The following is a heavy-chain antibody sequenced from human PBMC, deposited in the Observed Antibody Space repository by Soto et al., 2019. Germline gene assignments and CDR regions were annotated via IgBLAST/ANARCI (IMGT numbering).Heavy chain of an antibody. Sequence: QITLKESGPTLVKPTQTLTLTCTFSGFSLSTSGVDVGWIRQPPGKALEWLALIYWDDDKRYSPSLKSRLTTTKDTSKNQVALTMTNMDPLDTATYYCAHRRPYSNSPEYFFDYWGQGTLVTVSS. CDR2: IYWDDDK. CDR1: GFSLSTSGVD. D-gene: IGHD6-6*01. CDR3: AHRRPYSNSPEYFFDY. J-gene: IGHJ4*02. V-gene: IGHV2-5*02.